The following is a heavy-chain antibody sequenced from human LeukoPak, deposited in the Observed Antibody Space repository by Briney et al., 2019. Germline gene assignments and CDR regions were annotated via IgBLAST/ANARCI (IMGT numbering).Heavy chain of an antibody. J-gene: IGHJ6*02. CDR1: GFTFSSSA. V-gene: IGHV3-23*01. Sequence: PGGSLRLSCAASGFTFSSSAMSWVRQAPGKGLEWVSAISNNGGYTYYADSVQGRFTISRDNSKSTLCLQMNSLRAEDTAVYYCARDATPRGMDVWGQGTTVTVSS. CDR3: ARDATPRGMDV. CDR2: ISNNGGYT.